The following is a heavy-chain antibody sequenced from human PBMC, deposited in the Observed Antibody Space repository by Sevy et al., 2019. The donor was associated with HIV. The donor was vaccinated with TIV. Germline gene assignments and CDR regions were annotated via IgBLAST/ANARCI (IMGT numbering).Heavy chain of an antibody. V-gene: IGHV3-23*01. CDR1: GFTFSSYA. Sequence: GGYLRLSCAASGFTFSSYAMSWVRQAPGKGLEWVSAISGSGGSTYYSDAVKGRFTISRDNSKNTLYLQMNSLRAEDTAVYYCARLNHNFDYWGQGTLVTVSS. J-gene: IGHJ4*02. CDR3: ARLNHNFDY. CDR2: ISGSGGST.